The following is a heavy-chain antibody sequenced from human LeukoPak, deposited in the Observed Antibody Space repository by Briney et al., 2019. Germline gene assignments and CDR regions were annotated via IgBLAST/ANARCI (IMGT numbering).Heavy chain of an antibody. CDR3: ARDNLRAQIF. J-gene: IGHJ4*02. CDR1: GFPFSSHA. V-gene: IGHV3-30*04. D-gene: IGHD3-3*01. CDR2: ISYDGTNK. Sequence: PGGSLRLSCAASGFPFSSHAMHWVRQAPGKGLEWVAVISYDGTNKYYADSVKGRFTISRDNSNYTLYLQMNSLRIEDTAMYYCARDNLRAQIFWGQETLVTVSS.